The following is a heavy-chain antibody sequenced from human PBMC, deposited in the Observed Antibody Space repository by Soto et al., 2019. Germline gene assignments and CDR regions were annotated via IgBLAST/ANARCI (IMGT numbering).Heavy chain of an antibody. J-gene: IGHJ5*02. CDR1: GFSLSTSGVG. V-gene: IGHV2-5*02. CDR2: IYWDDDK. CDR3: ADRGHSSGYYPNWFDP. D-gene: IGHD3-22*01. Sequence: QITLKESGPTLVKPTQTLTLTCTFSGFSLSTSGVGVGWIRQPPGKALEWLALIYWDDDKRYSPSLKSRHTISKDTSKNQVILTMTNMDPVDTATYYCADRGHSSGYYPNWFDPWGQGTLVTVSS.